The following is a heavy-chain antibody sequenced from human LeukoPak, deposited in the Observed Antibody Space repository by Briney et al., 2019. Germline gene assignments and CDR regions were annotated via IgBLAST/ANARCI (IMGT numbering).Heavy chain of an antibody. CDR3: ARDLNYYDSSGYYPPTGYFDY. J-gene: IGHJ4*02. CDR1: GYTFTSYY. CDR2: INPSGGST. Sequence: ASVKVSCKASGYTFTSYYMHWVRQAPGQGLEWMGLINPSGGSTIYAQKFQGRVTMTRDTSTSTVYMELSSLRSEDTAVYYCARDLNYYDSSGYYPPTGYFDYWGQGTLVTVSS. D-gene: IGHD3-22*01. V-gene: IGHV1-46*01.